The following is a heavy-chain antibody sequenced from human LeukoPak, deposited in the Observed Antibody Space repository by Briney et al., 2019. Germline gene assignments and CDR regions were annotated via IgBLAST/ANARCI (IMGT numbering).Heavy chain of an antibody. D-gene: IGHD3-9*01. V-gene: IGHV3-23*01. CDR3: AKALDPYYDILTGYYTPPPFDY. CDR2: ISGSGGST. J-gene: IGHJ4*02. CDR1: GFTFSSHA. Sequence: PGGSLRLSCAASGFTFSSHAMSWVRQAPGKGLEWVSAISGSGGSTYYADSVKGRFTISRDNSKDTLFLQMNSLRAEDTAVYYCAKALDPYYDILTGYYTPPPFDYWGQGTLVTVSS.